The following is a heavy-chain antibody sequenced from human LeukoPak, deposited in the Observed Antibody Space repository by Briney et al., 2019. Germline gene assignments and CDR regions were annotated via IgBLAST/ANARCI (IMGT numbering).Heavy chain of an antibody. V-gene: IGHV3-66*01. Sequence: GGSLRLSCAASGFTVSSNYMSWVRQAPGEGLEWVSVIYSGGSTYYVDSVKGRFTISRDNSKNTLYLQMNSLTAEDTAVYYCARDGAEKSSGYGFDYWGQGTLVTVSS. CDR3: ARDGAEKSSGYGFDY. CDR2: IYSGGST. J-gene: IGHJ4*02. D-gene: IGHD3-22*01. CDR1: GFTVSSNY.